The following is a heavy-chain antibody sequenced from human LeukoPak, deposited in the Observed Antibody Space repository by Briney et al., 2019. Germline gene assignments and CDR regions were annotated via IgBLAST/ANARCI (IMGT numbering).Heavy chain of an antibody. CDR2: ISSNGDNT. CDR1: GFTFSTYV. J-gene: IGHJ4*02. CDR3: VRGTGY. V-gene: IGHV3-64D*06. Sequence: GGSLRLSCSVSGFTFSTYVMHWVRQAPGKGLEYVSAISSNGDNTYYADSVKGRFTISRDNSKDTLYLQMSSLRADDTAVYYCVRGTGYWDQGTLVTVSS.